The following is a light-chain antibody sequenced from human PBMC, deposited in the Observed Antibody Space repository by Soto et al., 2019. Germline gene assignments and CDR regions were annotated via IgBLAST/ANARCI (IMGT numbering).Light chain of an antibody. CDR1: QSVSSY. Sequence: IVLTQSPATLSLSPGEKETHSCRASQSVSSYLAWYQHKPGQAPRLLIYDASNRATGIPARFSGSGSGTDFTLTISSLEPEDFALYYCQQRSNWPSFGQGTRLEIK. V-gene: IGKV3-11*01. CDR3: QQRSNWPS. CDR2: DAS. J-gene: IGKJ5*01.